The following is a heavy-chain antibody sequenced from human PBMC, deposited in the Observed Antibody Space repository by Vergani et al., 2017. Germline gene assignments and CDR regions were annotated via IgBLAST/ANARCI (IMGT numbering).Heavy chain of an antibody. CDR1: GFTFSSYW. D-gene: IGHD2-8*01. CDR3: ARDEGGIVIML. J-gene: IGHJ4*02. V-gene: IGHV3-74*01. Sequence: EVQLVESGGGLVQPGGSPRLSCAASGFTFSSYWMHWVRQAPGKGLVWVSRINSDGSSTSYADSVKGRFTISRDNAKNTRYLQMNSLRAEDTAVYYCARDEGGIVIMLWGQGTLVTVSS. CDR2: INSDGSST.